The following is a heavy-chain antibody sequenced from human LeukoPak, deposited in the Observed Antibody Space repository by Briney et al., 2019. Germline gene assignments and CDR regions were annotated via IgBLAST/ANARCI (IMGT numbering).Heavy chain of an antibody. CDR1: GGSISSGGYY. J-gene: IGHJ4*02. CDR2: IYHSGST. CDR3: AREGLTGHTEIDY. V-gene: IGHV4-30-2*01. D-gene: IGHD3-9*01. Sequence: PSQTLSLTCTVSGGSISSGGYYWSWIRQPPGKGLEWIGYIYHSGSTYYNPSLKSRVTISVDRSKNQFSLKLSSVTAADTAVYYCAREGLTGHTEIDYWGQGTLVTVSS.